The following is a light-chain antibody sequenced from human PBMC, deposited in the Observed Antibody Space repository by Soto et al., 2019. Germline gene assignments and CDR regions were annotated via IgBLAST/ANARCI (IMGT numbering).Light chain of an antibody. V-gene: IGLV2-8*01. CDR1: SSDVGTYNH. CDR3: SSYADNNNYV. Sequence: QSALTQPPSASGSPGQSVTISCSGTSSDVGTYNHVSWYQQHPGKAPKLMIYEVSRRPSGVPDRFSGSKSGNTASLTVSGLQAEDEADYYCSSYADNNNYVFGTGTQLTVL. CDR2: EVS. J-gene: IGLJ1*01.